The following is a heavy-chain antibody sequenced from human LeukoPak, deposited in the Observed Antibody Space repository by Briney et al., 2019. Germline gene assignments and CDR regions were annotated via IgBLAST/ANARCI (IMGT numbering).Heavy chain of an antibody. V-gene: IGHV1-69*05. CDR1: GYTFIHYG. D-gene: IGHD2-2*02. CDR2: IIPIFGTA. J-gene: IGHJ4*02. CDR3: ATFTLPAAIVAGDY. Sequence: SVKVSCKTSGYTFIHYGISWVRQAPGQGLEWMGGIIPIFGTANYAQKFQGRVTITTDESTSTAYMELSSLRSEDTAVYYCATFTLPAAIVAGDYWGQGTLVTVSS.